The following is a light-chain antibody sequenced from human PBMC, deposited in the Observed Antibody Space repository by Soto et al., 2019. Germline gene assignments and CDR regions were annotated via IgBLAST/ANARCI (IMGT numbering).Light chain of an antibody. CDR2: WAS. CDR3: QQHYSTPLT. Sequence: DIVMTQSPNSLAVSLGERATLNCKSSQSVLYTSNNKNYLAWYQQKPRQPPKLLIYWASTRESGVPDRFSGSGSGTEFTLTISSLQAEDVAVYYCQQHYSTPLTFGGGTKVEIK. CDR1: QSVLYTSNNKNY. J-gene: IGKJ4*01. V-gene: IGKV4-1*01.